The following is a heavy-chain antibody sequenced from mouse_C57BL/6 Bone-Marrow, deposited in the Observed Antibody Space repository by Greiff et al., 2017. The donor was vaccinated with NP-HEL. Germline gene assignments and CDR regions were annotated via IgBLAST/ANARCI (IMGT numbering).Heavy chain of an antibody. CDR3: VRAYDYPWFAY. Sequence: EVKLVESGGGLVQSKGGGKSGGGVSGFTLNTYAMHWVRQAPGKLLQFVSRIRSKSSNYSTYSADSVKDRFTISRDDSQSMLYLQMNNLKTEDTAMYYCVRAYDYPWFAYWGQGTLVTVSA. J-gene: IGHJ3*01. V-gene: IGHV10-3*01. D-gene: IGHD2-4*01. CDR2: IRSKSSNYST. CDR1: GFTLNTYA.